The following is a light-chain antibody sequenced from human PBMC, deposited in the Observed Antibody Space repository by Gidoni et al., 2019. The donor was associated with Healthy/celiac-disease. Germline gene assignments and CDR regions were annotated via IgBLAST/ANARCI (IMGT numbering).Light chain of an antibody. CDR2: QDS. CDR3: QAWDSSTVV. CDR1: KLGDKY. V-gene: IGLV3-1*01. Sequence: SYELTQPPSVSVSPGQTASIPCSGDKLGDKYACWYQQKPGQSPVLVIYQDSKRPSGIPERFSGSTSGNTATLTISGPQAMDEADYYCQAWDSSTVVFGGGTKLTVL. J-gene: IGLJ2*01.